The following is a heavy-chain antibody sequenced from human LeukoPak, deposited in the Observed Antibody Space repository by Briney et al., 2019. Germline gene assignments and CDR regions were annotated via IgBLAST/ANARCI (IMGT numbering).Heavy chain of an antibody. J-gene: IGHJ6*03. CDR3: ARGRGGTTPYYYYYYMNV. Sequence: ASVKVSCKASGYTFTSYGISWVRQATGQGLEWMGWMNPNSGNTGYVQKLQGRVTITRNTSISTAYMELSSLRSEDTAVYYCARGRGGTTPYYYYYYMNVWGKGTTVTVSS. CDR2: MNPNSGNT. CDR1: GYTFTSYG. D-gene: IGHD1-7*01. V-gene: IGHV1-8*03.